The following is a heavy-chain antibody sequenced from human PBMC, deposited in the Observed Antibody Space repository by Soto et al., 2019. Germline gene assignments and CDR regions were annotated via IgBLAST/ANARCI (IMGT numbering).Heavy chain of an antibody. J-gene: IGHJ5*02. CDR1: GFIFSDYY. CDR3: ARGVRSSLTAIGGFDP. Sequence: AGGSLRLSCAVSGFIFSDYYMAWIRQAPGKGLEWISYISSAGNTIYYADSVKGRFTVSRDDDNNTLHLQMNSLRADDTSLYYCARGVRSSLTAIGGFDPWGQGTLVTVSS. CDR2: ISSAGNTI. V-gene: IGHV3-11*01. D-gene: IGHD2-21*02.